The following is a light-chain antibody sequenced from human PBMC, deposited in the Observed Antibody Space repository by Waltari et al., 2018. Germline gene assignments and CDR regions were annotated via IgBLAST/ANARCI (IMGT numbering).Light chain of an antibody. Sequence: PGKPPHVRLGYKPNSYKEKGSAVPRRFSVSEDASANAGILLISGLQSEDEADYYCMFWRAGASEFGGGTKLTVL. V-gene: IGLV5-45*01. CDR3: MFWRAGASE. J-gene: IGLJ2*01. CDR2: YKPNSYK.